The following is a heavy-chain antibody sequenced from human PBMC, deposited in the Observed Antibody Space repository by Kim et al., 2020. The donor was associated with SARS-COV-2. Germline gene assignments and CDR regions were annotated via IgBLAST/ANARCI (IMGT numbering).Heavy chain of an antibody. CDR1: GFTFSSYG. Sequence: GGSLRLSCAASGFTFSSYGMHWVRQAPGKGLEWVAVIWYDGSNKYYADSVKGRFTISRDNSKNTLYLQMNSLRAEDTAVYYCARDAGERLYYYMDVWGKGTTVTVSS. CDR2: IWYDGSNK. J-gene: IGHJ6*03. V-gene: IGHV3-33*01. CDR3: ARDAGERLYYYMDV. D-gene: IGHD1-1*01.